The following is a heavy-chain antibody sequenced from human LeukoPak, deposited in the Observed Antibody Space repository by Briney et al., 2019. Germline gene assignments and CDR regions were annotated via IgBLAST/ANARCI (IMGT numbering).Heavy chain of an antibody. J-gene: IGHJ3*02. V-gene: IGHV1-69*05. Sequence: GSSVKVSCKASGGTFSSYAISWVRQAPGQGLEWMGGIIPIFGTANYAQKSQGRVTITTDESTSTAYMELSSLRSEDTAVYYCARARIAAAGRAFDIWGQGTMVTVSS. D-gene: IGHD6-13*01. CDR3: ARARIAAAGRAFDI. CDR2: IIPIFGTA. CDR1: GGTFSSYA.